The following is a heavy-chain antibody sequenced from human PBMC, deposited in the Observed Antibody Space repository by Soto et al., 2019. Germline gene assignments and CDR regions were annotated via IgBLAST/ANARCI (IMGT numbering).Heavy chain of an antibody. CDR3: ERGGSEIAASYFDY. J-gene: IGHJ4*02. CDR1: GFTFSSHW. D-gene: IGHD6-6*01. CDR2: INSDGSST. Sequence: GGSLRLSCAASGFTFSSHWMHWVRQAPGKGLVWVSRINSDGSSTSYADSVKGRFTISRDNAKNTLYLQMNSLRAEDTAVYYCERGGSEIAASYFDYWGQGTLVTVSS. V-gene: IGHV3-74*01.